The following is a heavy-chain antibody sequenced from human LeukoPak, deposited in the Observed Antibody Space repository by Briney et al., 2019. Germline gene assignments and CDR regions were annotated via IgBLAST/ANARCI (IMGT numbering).Heavy chain of an antibody. CDR3: ARGYFWSGINIDY. D-gene: IGHD3-3*01. V-gene: IGHV4-59*01. Sequence: PSETLSLTCTVSGGSISSYYWSWIRQPPGKGLEWIGYIYYSGSTNYNPSLKSRVTISVDTSKNQFSLKLSSVTAADTAVYCCARGYFWSGINIDYWGQGTLVTVSS. J-gene: IGHJ4*02. CDR2: IYYSGST. CDR1: GGSISSYY.